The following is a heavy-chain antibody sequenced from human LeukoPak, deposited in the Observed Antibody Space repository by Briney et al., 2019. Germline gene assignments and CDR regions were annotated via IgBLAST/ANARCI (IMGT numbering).Heavy chain of an antibody. CDR3: ARVIHLIAAAGGDDAFDI. CDR2: INPNSGGT. V-gene: IGHV1-2*02. D-gene: IGHD6-13*01. J-gene: IGHJ3*02. Sequence: ASVKVSCKASGYTFAGYYMHWVRQAPGQGLEWMGWINPNSGGTNYAQKFQGRVTMTGDTSISTAYMELSRLRSDDTAVYYCARVIHLIAAAGGDDAFDIWGQGTMVTVSS. CDR1: GYTFAGYY.